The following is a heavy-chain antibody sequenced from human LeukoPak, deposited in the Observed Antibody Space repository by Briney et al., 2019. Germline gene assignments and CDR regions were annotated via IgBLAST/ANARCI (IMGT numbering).Heavy chain of an antibody. CDR3: ARDRFMYDYGDYEERSAFDI. D-gene: IGHD4-17*01. CDR1: GYTFTSYY. Sequence: WASVKVSCKASGYTFTSYYMHWVRQAPGQGLEWMGIINPSGGSTSYAQKFQGRVTMTRDTSTSTVYMELSSLRSEDTAVYYCARDRFMYDYGDYEERSAFDIWGQGTMVTVSS. V-gene: IGHV1-46*01. CDR2: INPSGGST. J-gene: IGHJ3*02.